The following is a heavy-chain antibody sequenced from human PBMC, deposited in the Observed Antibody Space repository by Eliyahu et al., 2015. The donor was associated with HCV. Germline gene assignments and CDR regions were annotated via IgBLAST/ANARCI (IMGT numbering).Heavy chain of an antibody. V-gene: IGHV3-23*01. CDR1: GFPFRIYS. D-gene: IGHD3-3*01. CDR3: AMEYGMAV. Sequence: EVQLLESGGGLVQPGGSLRLSCAASGFPFRIYSMTWVRQAPGKGLEWVSAIGGSVSGGSTYYADSVKGRFTVSRDNSKNTLYLQMNSLRGEDTAVYYCAMEYGMAVLGQGTTVTVSS. J-gene: IGHJ6*02. CDR2: IGGSVSGGST.